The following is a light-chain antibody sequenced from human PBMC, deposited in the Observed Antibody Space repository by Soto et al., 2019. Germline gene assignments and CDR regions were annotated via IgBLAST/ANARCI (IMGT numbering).Light chain of an antibody. CDR3: QTWGTGPWV. J-gene: IGLJ3*02. Sequence: QLVLTQSPSASASLGASVKLTCTLSSGHSSYAIAWHQQQPEKGPRYLMKVNSDGSHSKGDGIPDRFSGSSSGAERYLTISSLQSEDEADYYCQTWGTGPWVFGVGTKLTVL. CDR1: SGHSSYA. CDR2: VNSDGSH. V-gene: IGLV4-69*01.